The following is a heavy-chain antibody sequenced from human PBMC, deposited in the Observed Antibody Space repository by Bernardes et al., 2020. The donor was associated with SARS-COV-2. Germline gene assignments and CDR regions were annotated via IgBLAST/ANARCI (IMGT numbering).Heavy chain of an antibody. Sequence: ETLSLTCAVYGGSFSGYYWSWIRQPPGKGLEWIGEINHSGSTNYNPSLKSRVTISVDTSKNQFSLKLSSVTAADTAVYYCARERLWAAAGILLPYYYYGMDVWGQGTTVTVSS. J-gene: IGHJ6*02. CDR3: ARERLWAAAGILLPYYYYGMDV. CDR2: INHSGST. V-gene: IGHV4-34*01. CDR1: GGSFSGYY. D-gene: IGHD6-13*01.